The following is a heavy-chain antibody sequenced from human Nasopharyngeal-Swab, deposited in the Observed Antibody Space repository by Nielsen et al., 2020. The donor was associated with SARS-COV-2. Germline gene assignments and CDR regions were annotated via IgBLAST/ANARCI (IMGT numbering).Heavy chain of an antibody. CDR2: IYSGGST. Sequence: VRQAPGKGLEWVSVIYSGGSTYYADSVKGRFTISRDNSKNTLYLQMNSLRAEDTAVYYCATKVTRDAFDIWGQGTMVTVSS. J-gene: IGHJ3*02. V-gene: IGHV3-53*01. CDR3: ATKVTRDAFDI. D-gene: IGHD4-11*01.